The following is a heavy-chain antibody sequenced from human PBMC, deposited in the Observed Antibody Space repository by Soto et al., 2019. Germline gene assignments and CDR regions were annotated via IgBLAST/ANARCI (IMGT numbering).Heavy chain of an antibody. CDR1: GFSLSSTRMA. V-gene: IGHV2-5*02. Sequence: QITLKESGPTLVKPTQTLTLTCTFSGFSLSSTRMAVGWIRQPPGKALEWLALIYWDDDKRYSPFLKSRLTTXTXTXXTQVVLTMSNMDPVDTARYYCAHIVVAGLGYYFDYWGQGTLVTVSS. CDR3: AHIVVAGLGYYFDY. CDR2: IYWDDDK. D-gene: IGHD6-19*01. J-gene: IGHJ4*02.